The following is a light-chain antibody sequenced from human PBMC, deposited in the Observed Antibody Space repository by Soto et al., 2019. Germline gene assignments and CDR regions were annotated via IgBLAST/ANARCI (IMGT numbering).Light chain of an antibody. J-gene: IGKJ3*01. CDR1: QSLLHRNGYNY. CDR3: MQALQTPFT. CDR2: LGS. V-gene: IGKV2-28*01. Sequence: DVVLTQSPLSLPVTPGEPASISCRSSQSLLHRNGYNYLDWYLQKPGQSPQLLIYLGSNRASGVPDRFSGSGSGTDFTLTISRVDAEDVGVYYCMQALQTPFTIGPGTKVDIK.